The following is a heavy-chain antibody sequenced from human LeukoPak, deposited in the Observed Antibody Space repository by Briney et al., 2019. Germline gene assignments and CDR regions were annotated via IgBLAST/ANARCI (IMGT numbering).Heavy chain of an antibody. CDR1: GGTFSSYA. CDR3: ASIEYYYGSGSYYYGMDV. D-gene: IGHD3-10*01. Sequence: SVKVSCTASGGTFSSYAISWVRQAPGQGLEWMGGIIPIFGTANYAQKFQGRVTITADESTSTAYMGLSSLRSEDTAVYYCASIEYYYGSGSYYYGMDVWGQGTTVTVSS. CDR2: IIPIFGTA. V-gene: IGHV1-69*13. J-gene: IGHJ6*02.